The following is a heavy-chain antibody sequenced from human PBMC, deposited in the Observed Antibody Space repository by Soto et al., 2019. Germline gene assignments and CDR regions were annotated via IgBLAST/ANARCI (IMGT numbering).Heavy chain of an antibody. CDR3: ASSLPNGIAVAGIDY. D-gene: IGHD6-19*01. J-gene: IGHJ4*02. Sequence: QVQLVQSGAEVKKPGSSVKVSCKASGGTFSSYAISWVRQAPGQGLEWMGGIIPIFGTANYAQKLQGRVTITADESTSTAYMELSSLRSEDTAVYYCASSLPNGIAVAGIDYWGQGTLVTVSS. CDR2: IIPIFGTA. CDR1: GGTFSSYA. V-gene: IGHV1-69*01.